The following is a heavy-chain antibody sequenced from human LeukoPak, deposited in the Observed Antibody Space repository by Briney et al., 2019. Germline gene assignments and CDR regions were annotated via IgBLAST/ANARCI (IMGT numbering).Heavy chain of an antibody. Sequence: GGSLRLSCAASGFTFSGSAMHWVRQASGKGLEWVGRIRSKANSYATAYAASVKGSFTISRDDSKNTAYLQMNSLKTEDTAVYYCTRLRADSGYDYSGFDYWGQGTLVTVSS. V-gene: IGHV3-73*01. CDR2: IRSKANSYAT. CDR3: TRLRADSGYDYSGFDY. J-gene: IGHJ4*02. CDR1: GFTFSGSA. D-gene: IGHD5-12*01.